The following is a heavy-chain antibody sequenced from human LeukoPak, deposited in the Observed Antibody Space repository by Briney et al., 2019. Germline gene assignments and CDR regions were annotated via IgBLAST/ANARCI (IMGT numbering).Heavy chain of an antibody. D-gene: IGHD2-15*01. J-gene: IGHJ5*02. CDR2: ISAYNGNT. CDR1: GGTFSSYA. CDR3: ARAGYCSGGSCYSEFSWFDP. V-gene: IGHV1-18*01. Sequence: ASVKVSCKASGGTFSSYAISWVRQAPGQGLEWMGWISAYNGNTNYAQKLQGRVTMTTDTSTSTAYMELRSLRSDDTAVYYCARAGYCSGGSCYSEFSWFDPWGQGTLVTVSS.